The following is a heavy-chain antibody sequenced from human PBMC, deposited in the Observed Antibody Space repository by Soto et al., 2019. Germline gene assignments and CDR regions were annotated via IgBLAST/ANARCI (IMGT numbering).Heavy chain of an antibody. D-gene: IGHD7-27*01. CDR2: ISAYNGNT. V-gene: IGHV1-18*01. CDR3: ARDILGSQSYRGAFDI. Sequence: ASVKVSCKASGYTFTSYGISWVRQAPGQGLEWMGWISAYNGNTNYAQKLQGRVTMTTDTSTRTAYMELRSLRSDDTAVYYCARDILGSQSYRGAFDIWGQGTMVTVSS. CDR1: GYTFTSYG. J-gene: IGHJ3*02.